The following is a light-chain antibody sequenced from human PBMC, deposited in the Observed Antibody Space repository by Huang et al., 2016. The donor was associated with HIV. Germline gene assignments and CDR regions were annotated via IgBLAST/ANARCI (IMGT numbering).Light chain of an antibody. J-gene: IGKJ5*01. CDR3: QQYGSSPPTT. Sequence: EIVLTQSPATLSLSPGERATLSCGASQTVRSNYLAWYQQRPGLAPRLLMYDGSTRATGIPDRFSGSGSGTEFTLTISRLEPEDFAVYYCQQYGSSPPTTFGQGTRLEIK. V-gene: IGKV3D-20*01. CDR1: QTVRSNY. CDR2: DGS.